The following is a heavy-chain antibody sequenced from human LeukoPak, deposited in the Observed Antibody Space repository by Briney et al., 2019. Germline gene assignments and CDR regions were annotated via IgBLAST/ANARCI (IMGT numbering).Heavy chain of an antibody. CDR3: AKDIEYSSRWYQVGMDV. CDR2: ISWNSGSI. D-gene: IGHD6-13*01. V-gene: IGHV3-9*01. Sequence: TGGSLRLSCAASGFTFDDYAMHWVRQAPGKGLEWVSGISWNSGSIGYADSVKGRFTISRDNAKNSLYLQMNSLRAEDTALYYCAKDIEYSSRWYQVGMDVWGQGTTVTVSS. CDR1: GFTFDDYA. J-gene: IGHJ6*02.